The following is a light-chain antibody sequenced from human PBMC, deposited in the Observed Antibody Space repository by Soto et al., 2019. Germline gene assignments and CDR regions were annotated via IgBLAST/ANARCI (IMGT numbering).Light chain of an antibody. CDR2: AAS. J-gene: IGKJ3*01. Sequence: DIQMNQSPSSLSASVGDRVTITCRASQSISSYLNWYQQKPGKAPKLLIYAASSLQSGVPSRFSGSGSGADVTLTISSLQPEDFGTYYCQQSYSTLGSTFGPGTKVDIK. V-gene: IGKV1-39*01. CDR3: QQSYSTLGST. CDR1: QSISSY.